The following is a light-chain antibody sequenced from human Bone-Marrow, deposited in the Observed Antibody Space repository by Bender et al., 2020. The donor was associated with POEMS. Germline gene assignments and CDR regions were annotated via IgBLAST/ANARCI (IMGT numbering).Light chain of an antibody. J-gene: IGLJ2*01. CDR3: QSADTSATSVV. Sequence: SYELTQPPSVSVSPGQTARITCSGDALSNQYAYWYQQKPGQAPVLVIHKDTERPSGIPERFSGSSSGAAVTLTISGVQAEDEADYYCQSADTSATSVVFGEGTKLIVL. CDR2: KDT. CDR1: ALSNQY. V-gene: IGLV3-25*03.